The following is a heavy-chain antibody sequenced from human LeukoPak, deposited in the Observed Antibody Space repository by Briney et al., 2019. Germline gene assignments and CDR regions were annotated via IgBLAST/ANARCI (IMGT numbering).Heavy chain of an antibody. CDR3: ARSYSNYAAVAWFDP. CDR2: IYYSGST. Sequence: SETLSLTCPVSGGSISSYYWSWIRQPPGKGLEWIGYIYYSGSTNYNPSLKSRVTISVDTSKNQFSLKLSSVTAADTAVYYCARSYSNYAAVAWFDPWGQGTLVTVSS. J-gene: IGHJ5*02. V-gene: IGHV4-59*01. D-gene: IGHD4-11*01. CDR1: GGSISSYY.